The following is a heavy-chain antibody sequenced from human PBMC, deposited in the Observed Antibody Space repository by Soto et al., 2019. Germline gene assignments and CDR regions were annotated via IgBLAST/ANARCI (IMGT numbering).Heavy chain of an antibody. Sequence: EVHLVESGGGLAQPGRSLRLSCVASGFSLDHYAMHWVRQAPGKGLEWVSGISWDSGVIDYADSVRGRFTISRDNAKNSLYLQMTSLRAEDTALYYCVKDNVGVYCSGGRCYFDYWGQGSLVTVSS. J-gene: IGHJ4*02. V-gene: IGHV3-9*01. D-gene: IGHD2-15*01. CDR3: VKDNVGVYCSGGRCYFDY. CDR2: ISWDSGVI. CDR1: GFSLDHYA.